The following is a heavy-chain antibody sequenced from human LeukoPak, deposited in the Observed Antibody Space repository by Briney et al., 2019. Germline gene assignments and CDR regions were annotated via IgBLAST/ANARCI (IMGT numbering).Heavy chain of an antibody. CDR3: TRAVAGHPD. CDR1: GVPFSNYY. J-gene: IGHJ4*02. V-gene: IGHV4-34*01. D-gene: IGHD6-19*01. Sequence: PSETLSLTCAVSGVPFSNYYWSWVRQSPRQGLAWIGEINHSGYTNYNPSLKSRVTMSIDTSKNQFSLILTSVTAADAGVYYCTRAVAGHPDWGQGTLVTVSS. CDR2: INHSGYT.